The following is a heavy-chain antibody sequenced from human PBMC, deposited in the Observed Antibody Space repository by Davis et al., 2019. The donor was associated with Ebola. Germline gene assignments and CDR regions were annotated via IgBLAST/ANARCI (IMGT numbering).Heavy chain of an antibody. V-gene: IGHV3-30*04. Sequence: GESLKISCAASGFTFSSYAMHWVRQAPGKGLEWVAVISYDGSNKYYADSVKGRFTISRDNSKNTLYLQMNSLRAEDTAVYYCARDRPLYSSGWYGVLDYWGQGTLVTVSS. CDR3: ARDRPLYSSGWYGVLDY. CDR1: GFTFSSYA. J-gene: IGHJ4*02. D-gene: IGHD6-19*01. CDR2: ISYDGSNK.